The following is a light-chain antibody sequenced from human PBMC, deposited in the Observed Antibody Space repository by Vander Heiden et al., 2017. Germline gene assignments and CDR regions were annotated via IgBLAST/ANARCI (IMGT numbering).Light chain of an antibody. J-gene: IGLJ3*02. CDR3: AAWDDRLSGPV. Sequence: QSVLTQPPSASGTPGQRVTIPCSGSSSNIGTNTIYWYQQLPGTAPKLLIYSNNQRPSGVPDRFSGSRSGTSASLAISGLQSEDEADYYCAAWDDRLSGPVFGGGTKLTVL. V-gene: IGLV1-44*01. CDR2: SNN. CDR1: SSNIGTNT.